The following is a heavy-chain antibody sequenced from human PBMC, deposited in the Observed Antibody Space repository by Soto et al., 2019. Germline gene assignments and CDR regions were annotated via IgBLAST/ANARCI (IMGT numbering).Heavy chain of an antibody. CDR2: ISGTDDYT. V-gene: IGHV3-23*01. J-gene: IGHJ4*02. D-gene: IGHD6-13*01. CDR1: GFPFSNFA. Sequence: AWGSLRLSCAASGFPFSNFAMTWVRQAPGEGLEWVSSISGTDDYTYYADSVKGRFTISRDNALNTLFLQMNSLRAEDTAVYYCARATYSSSWYLFDYWGQGTLVSV. CDR3: ARATYSSSWYLFDY.